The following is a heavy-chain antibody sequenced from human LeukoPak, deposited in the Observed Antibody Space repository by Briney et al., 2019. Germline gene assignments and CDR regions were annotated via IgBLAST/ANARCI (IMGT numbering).Heavy chain of an antibody. CDR2: ISYDGSNK. V-gene: IGHV3-30*18. Sequence: GRSLRLSCAASGFTFSSYGMHWVRQAPGKGLEWVAVISYDGSNKYFADSVKGRFTISRDNSKNTLYLQMNSLRAEDSAVYYCAKDSGIAVAGTLRAFDIWGQGTMVTVSS. CDR1: GFTFSSYG. D-gene: IGHD6-19*01. J-gene: IGHJ3*02. CDR3: AKDSGIAVAGTLRAFDI.